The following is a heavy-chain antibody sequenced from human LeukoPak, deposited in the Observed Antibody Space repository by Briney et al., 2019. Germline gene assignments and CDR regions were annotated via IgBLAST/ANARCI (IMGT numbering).Heavy chain of an antibody. J-gene: IGHJ3*02. CDR2: IIPIFGTA. D-gene: IGHD3-10*01. CDR3: ASDGEVGGAFDI. CDR1: GGTFSSYA. Sequence: SVKVSCKASGGTFSSYAISWVRQAPGQGLAWMGGIIPIFGTANYAQKFQGRVTITTDESTSTAYMELSSLRSEDTAVYYCASDGEVGGAFDIWGQGTMVTVSS. V-gene: IGHV1-69*05.